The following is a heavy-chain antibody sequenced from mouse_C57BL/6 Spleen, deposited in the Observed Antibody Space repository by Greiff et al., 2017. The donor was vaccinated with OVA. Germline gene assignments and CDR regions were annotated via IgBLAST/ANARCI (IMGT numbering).Heavy chain of an antibody. CDR2: ILPGSGST. J-gene: IGHJ3*01. D-gene: IGHD2-3*01. CDR3: ARGPSDGYYEAWFAY. Sequence: QVQLKQSGAELMKPGASVKLSCKATGYTFTGYWIEWVKQRPGHGLEWIGEILPGSGSTNYNEKFKGKATFTADTSSNTAYMQLSSLTTEDSAIYYCARGPSDGYYEAWFAYWGQGTLVTVSA. V-gene: IGHV1-9*01. CDR1: GYTFTGYW.